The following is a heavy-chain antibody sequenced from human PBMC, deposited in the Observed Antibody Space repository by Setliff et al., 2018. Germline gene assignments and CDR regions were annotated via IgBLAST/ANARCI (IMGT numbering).Heavy chain of an antibody. D-gene: IGHD5-18*01. CDR3: AREGVDTRSSTDYRYYMDV. Sequence: SVKVSCKASGYTFTNYDINWVRQATGQGLEWMGGTIPMFGTTEYAQKFQGRLTIITDESTNTAFMQLSSLRSDDTAVYYCAREGVDTRSSTDYRYYMDVWGKVTTVTVSS. V-gene: IGHV1-69*05. J-gene: IGHJ6*03. CDR1: GYTFTNYD. CDR2: TIPMFGTT.